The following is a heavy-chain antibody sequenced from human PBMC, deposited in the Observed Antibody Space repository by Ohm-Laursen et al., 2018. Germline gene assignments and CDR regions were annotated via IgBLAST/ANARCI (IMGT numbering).Heavy chain of an antibody. D-gene: IGHD3-3*01. CDR2: ISGNAVRT. CDR3: AKSTHDFWSGYPPDY. J-gene: IGHJ4*02. CDR1: GFTFSSYA. Sequence: SLRLSCAASGFTFSSYAMSWVRQAPGKGLEWVSSISGNAVRTYYADSVKGRFTISRDNSKNTLYLQMNSLRAEDTAVYYCAKSTHDFWSGYPPDYWGQGTLVTVSS. V-gene: IGHV3-23*01.